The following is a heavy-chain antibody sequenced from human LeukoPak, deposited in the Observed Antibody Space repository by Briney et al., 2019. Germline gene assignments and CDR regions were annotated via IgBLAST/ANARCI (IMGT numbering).Heavy chain of an antibody. D-gene: IGHD1-14*01. J-gene: IGHJ3*02. Sequence: SETLSLTCTVSGGSISSYYWSWIRQPPGKGLECIGYIYNSGSTNYNPSLKSRVTISVDTSKNQFSLKLSSATAADTAVYYCARKTEGAAFDIWGQGTMVTVSS. CDR1: GGSISSYY. V-gene: IGHV4-59*01. CDR3: ARKTEGAAFDI. CDR2: IYNSGST.